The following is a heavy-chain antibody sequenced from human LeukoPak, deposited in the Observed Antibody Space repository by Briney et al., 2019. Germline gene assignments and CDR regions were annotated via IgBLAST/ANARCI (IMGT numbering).Heavy chain of an antibody. CDR1: GYTFTSYY. V-gene: IGHV1-46*01. J-gene: IGHJ4*02. D-gene: IGHD2-21*02. CDR2: INPSGGST. CDR3: ARAAYCGGDCYPHDDY. Sequence: ASVKVSCKASGYTFTSYYMHWVRQAPGQGLEWMGIINPSGGSTSYAQKFQGRVTMTRDTSTSTAYMELRSLRSDDTAVYYCARAAYCGGDCYPHDDYWGQGTLVTVSS.